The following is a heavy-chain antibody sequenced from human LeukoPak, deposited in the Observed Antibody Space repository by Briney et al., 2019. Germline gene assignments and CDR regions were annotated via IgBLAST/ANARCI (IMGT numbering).Heavy chain of an antibody. CDR2: IYYRGST. Sequence: SETLSLTCTVSGGSISSYYWSWIRQPPGKGLEWIGYIYYRGSTNYNPSLKSRVTISVDTSKNQFSLKLSSVTAADTAVYYCAREGYSYDLRWFDPWGQGTLVTVSS. J-gene: IGHJ5*02. D-gene: IGHD5-18*01. CDR1: GGSISSYY. V-gene: IGHV4-59*01. CDR3: AREGYSYDLRWFDP.